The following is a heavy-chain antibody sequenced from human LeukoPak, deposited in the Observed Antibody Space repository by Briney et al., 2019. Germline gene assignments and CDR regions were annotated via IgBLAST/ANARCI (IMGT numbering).Heavy chain of an antibody. CDR3: ARDLSYMVDYYYGMDV. D-gene: IGHD1-26*01. CDR1: GGSISSYY. CDR2: IYTSGST. J-gene: IGHJ6*02. Sequence: SETLSLTCTVSGGSISSYYWSWIRQPAGKGLEWIGRIYTSGSTNYNPSLKSRVTMSVDTSKNQFTLKLSSVTAADTAVYYCARDLSYMVDYYYGMDVWGQGTTVTVSS. V-gene: IGHV4-4*07.